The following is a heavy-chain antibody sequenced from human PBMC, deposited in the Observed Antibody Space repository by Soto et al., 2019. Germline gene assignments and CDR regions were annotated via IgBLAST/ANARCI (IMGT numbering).Heavy chain of an antibody. Sequence: SETLSLTCSVSGGSISSYYWSWIRQPPGKGLEWIGYVYYSGSPDYNPSLKSRVTISLDTSKKQFSLRLSSVTAADTAVYYCATASSSGSSGELDYWGQGTLVTVS. J-gene: IGHJ4*02. CDR2: VYYSGSP. CDR3: ATASSSGSSGELDY. V-gene: IGHV4-59*01. D-gene: IGHD3-22*01. CDR1: GGSISSYY.